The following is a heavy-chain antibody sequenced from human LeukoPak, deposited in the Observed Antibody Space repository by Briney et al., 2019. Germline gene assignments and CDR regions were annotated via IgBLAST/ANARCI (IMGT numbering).Heavy chain of an antibody. CDR1: GFTFSSYA. J-gene: IGHJ6*02. V-gene: IGHV3-30-3*01. D-gene: IGHD5-12*01. Sequence: GRSLRLSCAASGFTFSSYAMHWVRQAPGKGLEWVAVISYDGSNKYYADSVKGRFTISRDNSKNTLYLQMNSLRAEDTAVYYCARGGNSGYAIYYYYGMDVWGQGTTVTVSS. CDR3: ARGGNSGYAIYYYYGMDV. CDR2: ISYDGSNK.